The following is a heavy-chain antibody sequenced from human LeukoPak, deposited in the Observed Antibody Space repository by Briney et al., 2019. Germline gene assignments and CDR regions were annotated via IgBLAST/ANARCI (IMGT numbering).Heavy chain of an antibody. V-gene: IGHV4-34*01. CDR1: GGSFSGYY. CDR3: ARLYYYGSGSYYNFDY. J-gene: IGHJ4*02. CDR2: INHSGST. D-gene: IGHD3-10*01. Sequence: SETLSLTCAVYGGSFSGYYWSWIRQPPGKGLEWIGEINHSGSTNYNPSLKSRVTISVDPSKNQFSLKLSSVTAADTAVYYCARLYYYGSGSYYNFDYWGQGTLVTVSS.